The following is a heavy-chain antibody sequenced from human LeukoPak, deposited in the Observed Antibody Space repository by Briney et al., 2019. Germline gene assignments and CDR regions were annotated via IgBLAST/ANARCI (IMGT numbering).Heavy chain of an antibody. CDR3: ARLPYYYDSSGYWPVYYFDY. CDR2: IYYSGST. D-gene: IGHD3-22*01. CDR1: GGSISSSSYY. J-gene: IGHJ4*02. V-gene: IGHV4-39*01. Sequence: SETLSLTCTVSGGSISSSSYYWGWIRQPPGKGLEWIGSIYYSGSTYYSPSLKSRVTISVDTSKNQFSLKLSSVTAADTAVYYCARLPYYYDSSGYWPVYYFDYWGQGTLVTVSS.